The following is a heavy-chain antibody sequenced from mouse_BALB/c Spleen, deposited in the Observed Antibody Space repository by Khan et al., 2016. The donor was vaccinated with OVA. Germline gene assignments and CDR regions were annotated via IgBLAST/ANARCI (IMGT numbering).Heavy chain of an antibody. Sequence: VQLQESGPGLVAPSQSLSITCTVSGFSLTDYGVGWIRQPPGKGLEWLGVIWGGGTTYYNSALKSRLSISKDNSKSQVFLKMNSLQTDDTAMYYCAKILWSHYYAMDYWGQGTSVTVSS. J-gene: IGHJ4*01. V-gene: IGHV2-6-5*01. CDR3: AKILWSHYYAMDY. CDR2: IWGGGTT. CDR1: GFSLTDYG. D-gene: IGHD1-1*02.